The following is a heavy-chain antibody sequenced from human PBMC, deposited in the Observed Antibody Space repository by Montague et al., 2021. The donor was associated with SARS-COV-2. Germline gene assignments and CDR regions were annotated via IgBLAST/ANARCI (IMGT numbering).Heavy chain of an antibody. J-gene: IGHJ4*02. D-gene: IGHD2-15*01. Sequence: PLRLSCAASGFTFRRYSMNWVRQAPGKGLEWVSSLSSSGTYIYYADSVKGRFTISRDNAENSLFLQMNSLRAEDTAVYYCSRELSLGHPGGADYWGQGTLVTVSS. V-gene: IGHV3-21*01. CDR1: GFTFRRYS. CDR2: LSSSGTYI. CDR3: SRELSLGHPGGADY.